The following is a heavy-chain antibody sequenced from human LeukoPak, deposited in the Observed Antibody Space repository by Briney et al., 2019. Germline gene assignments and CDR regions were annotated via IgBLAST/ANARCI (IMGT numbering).Heavy chain of an antibody. CDR1: GYTFTSYG. J-gene: IGHJ6*03. CDR2: ISTYNGNT. D-gene: IGHD3-3*01. Sequence: ASVKVSCKASGYTFTSYGISWVRQAPGQGPEWMGWISTYNGNTNYAQKLQGRVTMTTDTSTSTVYMELRSLRSDDTAVYYCARDRGNYDPYYYMDVWGKGTTVTVSS. V-gene: IGHV1-18*01. CDR3: ARDRGNYDPYYYMDV.